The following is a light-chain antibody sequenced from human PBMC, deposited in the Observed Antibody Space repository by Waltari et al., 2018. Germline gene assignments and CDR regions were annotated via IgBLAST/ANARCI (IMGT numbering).Light chain of an antibody. CDR1: QSVVSSDGHIY. V-gene: IGKV2-30*01. Sequence: DVVMTQSPLSLPVTLGQPASISCRSRQSVVSSDGHIYLNWFHQRPGQSPRRLIYKVSNRDSGVPDRFSGSGSGTDFTVKISRVEAEDVGVYYCMQGTHWPYTFGQGTKLEIK. CDR2: KVS. J-gene: IGKJ2*01. CDR3: MQGTHWPYT.